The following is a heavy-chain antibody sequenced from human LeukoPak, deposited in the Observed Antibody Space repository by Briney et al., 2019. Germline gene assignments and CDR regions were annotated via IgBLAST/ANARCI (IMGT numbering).Heavy chain of an antibody. Sequence: PGGSLRLSCAASGFTFSSYWMSWVRQAPGKGLEWVSNIKQDGGEKYYVDSVKGRFTISRDNAKNSLYLQMNSLRAEDTAVYYCARDCFFPPGDGSGFRYYYMDVWGKGTTVTVSS. CDR3: ARDCFFPPGDGSGFRYYYMDV. CDR2: IKQDGGEK. V-gene: IGHV3-7*01. CDR1: GFTFSSYW. J-gene: IGHJ6*03. D-gene: IGHD3-10*01.